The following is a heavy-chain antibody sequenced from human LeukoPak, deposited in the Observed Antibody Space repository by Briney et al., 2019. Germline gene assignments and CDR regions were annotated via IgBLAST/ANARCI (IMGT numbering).Heavy chain of an antibody. CDR1: GVSISSYY. J-gene: IGHJ5*02. CDR2: IYYSGST. Sequence: PSETLSLTCTVSGVSISSYYWSWLRQPPGKGLEWIGYIYYSGSTNYNPSLKSRVTISVDTSKNQFSLKLSSVTAADTAVYYCARESSYAFDPWGQGTLVTVSS. V-gene: IGHV4-59*01. CDR3: ARESSYAFDP. D-gene: IGHD6-6*01.